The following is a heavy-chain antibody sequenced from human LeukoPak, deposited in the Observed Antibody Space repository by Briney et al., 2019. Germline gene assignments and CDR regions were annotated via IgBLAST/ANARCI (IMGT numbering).Heavy chain of an antibody. J-gene: IGHJ3*01. CDR2: LSSGGDT. Sequence: GGSLRLSCAASGFIVSNFYMAWVRQAPGKGLEWVSVLSSGGDTYYAESVKGRFTIYRDNSKNTLYLQISSLRAEDTAVYYCARVALYALDVWGQGTVVTVSS. V-gene: IGHV3-53*01. CDR3: ARVALYALDV. CDR1: GFIVSNFY. D-gene: IGHD3-16*01.